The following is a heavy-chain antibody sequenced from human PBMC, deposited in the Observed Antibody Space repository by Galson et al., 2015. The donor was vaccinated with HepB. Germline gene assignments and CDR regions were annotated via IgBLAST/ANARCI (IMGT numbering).Heavy chain of an antibody. J-gene: IGHJ6*03. CDR1: GYTFTSYD. D-gene: IGHD1-14*01. V-gene: IGHV1-8*01. CDR2: MNPNSGNT. Sequence: SVKASCKASGYTFTSYDINWVRQATGQGLEWMGWMNPNSGNTGYAQKFQGRVTMTRNTSISTAYMELSSLRSEDTAVYYCARAPLPHRGCGQNQPYCHYDYMYVSRKGTTFAVSS. CDR3: ARAPLPHRGCGQNQPYCHYDYMYV.